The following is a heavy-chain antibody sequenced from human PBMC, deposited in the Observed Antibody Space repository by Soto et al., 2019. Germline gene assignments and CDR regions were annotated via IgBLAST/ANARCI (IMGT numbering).Heavy chain of an antibody. V-gene: IGHV4-30-4*01. CDR2: IYNTGST. CDR3: VRGLGTVTRFTY. CDR1: GASINSGDYY. Sequence: QVQLQESGPGLVNASQTLSLTCTVSGASINSGDYYWTWIRQPPGKGLEWIGYIYNTGSTHYNPSLKSRVIISVDTSKNQFSLKLTSVIAADTAVYYCVRGLGTVTRFTYWGQGTLVTVSS. J-gene: IGHJ1*01. D-gene: IGHD4-17*01.